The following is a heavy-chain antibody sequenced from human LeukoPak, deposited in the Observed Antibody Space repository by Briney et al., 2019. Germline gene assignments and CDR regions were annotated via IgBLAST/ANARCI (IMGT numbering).Heavy chain of an antibody. D-gene: IGHD1-26*01. CDR3: ARHGSGRNYFDPLDY. V-gene: IGHV3-33*01. Sequence: GRFLALSCAASGFSFSDFAMHWVRQAPGKGLEWVAFIQRDGTNEYYADSVKGRFTISRDNSKNTLWLQMYRLRAEDTAVYYCARHGSGRNYFDPLDYWGQGTLVTVSS. CDR2: IQRDGTNE. J-gene: IGHJ4*02. CDR1: GFSFSDFA.